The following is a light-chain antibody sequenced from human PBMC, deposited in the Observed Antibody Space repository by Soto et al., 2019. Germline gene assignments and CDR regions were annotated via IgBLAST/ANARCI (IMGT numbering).Light chain of an antibody. Sequence: LTQPPSASGTPGQRVTISCSGSSSNIGSNTVNWYQQLPGTAPKLLIYSNNQRPSGVPDRFSGSKSGTSASLAISGLQSEDEADYYCAAWDDSLNANYVFGTGTKLTVL. CDR3: AAWDDSLNANYV. V-gene: IGLV1-44*01. J-gene: IGLJ1*01. CDR1: SSNIGSNT. CDR2: SNN.